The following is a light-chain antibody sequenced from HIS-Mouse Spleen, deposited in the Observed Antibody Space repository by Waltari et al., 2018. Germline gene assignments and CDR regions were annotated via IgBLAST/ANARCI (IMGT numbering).Light chain of an antibody. J-gene: IGLJ2*01. CDR2: QDS. CDR1: KLGDKY. Sequence: SYELTQPPSVSVSPGQTASITCSGDKLGDKYACWYQQKPGKSSGLATYQDSNRPPGVPQLFSGSYSGNTDHLTISGTQALDEDDYFCQAWYSSYSVFGGGTKLTVL. V-gene: IGLV3-1*01. CDR3: QAWYSSYSV.